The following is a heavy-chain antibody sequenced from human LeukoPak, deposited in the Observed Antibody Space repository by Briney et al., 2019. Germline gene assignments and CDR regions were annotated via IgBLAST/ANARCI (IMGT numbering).Heavy chain of an antibody. CDR3: ARFRITIFGVVLSRGMDV. J-gene: IGHJ6*02. CDR1: GGSISSGGYY. Sequence: SQTLSLTCTVSGGSISSGGYYWSWIRQHPGKGLEWIGYIYYSGSTYYNPSLKSRVTISVDTSKNQFPLKLSSVTAADTAVYYCARFRITIFGVVLSRGMDVWGQGTTVTVSS. CDR2: IYYSGST. V-gene: IGHV4-31*03. D-gene: IGHD3-3*01.